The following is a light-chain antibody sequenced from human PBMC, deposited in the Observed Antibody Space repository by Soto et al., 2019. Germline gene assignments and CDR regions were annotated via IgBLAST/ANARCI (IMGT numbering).Light chain of an antibody. CDR1: SSSIGAGFD. V-gene: IGLV1-40*01. J-gene: IGLJ1*01. CDR2: GNT. Sequence: QSVLTQPPSVSGAPGQRVTISCTGSSSSIGAGFDVQWYQHLPGTAPKLLIYGNTNRPSGVPDRFSGSKSGTSTSLAISGLQAEDEADYYCQSYDSSLSGYVFGAGTKVTVL. CDR3: QSYDSSLSGYV.